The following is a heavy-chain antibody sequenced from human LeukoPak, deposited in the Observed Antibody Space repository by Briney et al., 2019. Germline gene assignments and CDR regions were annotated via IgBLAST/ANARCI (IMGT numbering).Heavy chain of an antibody. D-gene: IGHD4-17*01. J-gene: IGHJ6*02. CDR3: ARANGDYEDFYYHGMDV. CDR2: ISYDGSNK. Sequence: GRSLRLSCAASGFTFSSYAMHWVRQAPGKGLEWVAVISYDGSNKYYADSVKGRFTISRDNSKNTLYLQMNSLRAEDTAVYYCARANGDYEDFYYHGMDVWGQGTTVTVSS. CDR1: GFTFSSYA. V-gene: IGHV3-30*04.